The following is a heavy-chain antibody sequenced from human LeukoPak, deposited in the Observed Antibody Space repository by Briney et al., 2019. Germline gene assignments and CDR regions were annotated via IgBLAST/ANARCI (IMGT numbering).Heavy chain of an antibody. J-gene: IGHJ4*02. CDR3: ARNQDDYNYYDY. CDR1: GFSFSGPALG. V-gene: IGHV2-70*11. CDR2: IDWDHDT. D-gene: IGHD4-11*01. Sequence: SGPALVEPTQTLALTFTFSGFSFSGPALGVGLIRQPPGNALEWLARIDWDHDTYYSTSLKTRLTISKAPSKNQVVLTMPNMDPVDTATYYCARNQDDYNYYDYWGQGTLVTVSS.